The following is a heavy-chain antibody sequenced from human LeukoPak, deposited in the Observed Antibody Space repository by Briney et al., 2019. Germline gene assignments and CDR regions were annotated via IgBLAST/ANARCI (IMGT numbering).Heavy chain of an antibody. Sequence: ASVKVSCKASGGTFSSYAISWVRQAPGQGLEWMGGIIPIFGTANYAQKFQGRVTITADESTSTAYMELSSLRSEDTAVYYCAREGHGIVGAKSPGNYYYYYMDVWGKGTTVTVSS. J-gene: IGHJ6*03. CDR2: IIPIFGTA. D-gene: IGHD1-26*01. V-gene: IGHV1-69*13. CDR3: AREGHGIVGAKSPGNYYYYYMDV. CDR1: GGTFSSYA.